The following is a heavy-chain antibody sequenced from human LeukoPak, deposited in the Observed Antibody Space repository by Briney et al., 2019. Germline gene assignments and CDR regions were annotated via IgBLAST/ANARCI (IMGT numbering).Heavy chain of an antibody. J-gene: IGHJ4*02. CDR1: GGSFSGYY. D-gene: IGHD3-22*01. CDR2: INHSGST. CDR3: AGGQRRWLLPAHFDY. Sequence: PSETLSLTCAVYGGSFSGYYWSWIRQPPGKGLEWIGEINHSGSTNYNPSLKSRVTISVDTSKNQFSLKLSSVTAADTAVYYCAGGQRRWLLPAHFDYWGQGTLVTVSS. V-gene: IGHV4-34*01.